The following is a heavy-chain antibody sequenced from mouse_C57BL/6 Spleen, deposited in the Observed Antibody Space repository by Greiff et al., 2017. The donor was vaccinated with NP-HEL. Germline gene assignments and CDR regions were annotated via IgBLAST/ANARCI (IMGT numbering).Heavy chain of an antibody. D-gene: IGHD1-1*01. CDR3: ARSRSTTVVAYYYAMDY. CDR1: GYSFTDYN. V-gene: IGHV1-39*01. Sequence: EVQLQQSGPELVKPGASVKISCKASGYSFTDYNMNWVKQSNGKSLEWIGVINPNYGTTSYNQKFKGKATLTVDQSSSTAYMQLNSLTSEDSAVYYCARSRSTTVVAYYYAMDYWGQGTSVTVSS. CDR2: INPNYGTT. J-gene: IGHJ4*01.